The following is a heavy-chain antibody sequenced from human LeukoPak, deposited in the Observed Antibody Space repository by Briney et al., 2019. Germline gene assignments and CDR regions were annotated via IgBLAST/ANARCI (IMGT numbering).Heavy chain of an antibody. Sequence: PSETLSLTCTVSGYSISSGYYWGWIRQPPGKGLEWIGSIYHSGSTYYNPSLKSRVTISVDTSKNQFSLKLSSVTAADTAVYYCARHWGGGSYFSHWFDPWGQGTLVTVSS. CDR3: ARHWGGGSYFSHWFDP. CDR2: IYHSGST. V-gene: IGHV4-38-2*02. CDR1: GYSISSGYY. J-gene: IGHJ5*02. D-gene: IGHD1-26*01.